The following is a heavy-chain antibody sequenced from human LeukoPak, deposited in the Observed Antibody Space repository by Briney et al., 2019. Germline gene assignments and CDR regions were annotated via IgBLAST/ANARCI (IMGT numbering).Heavy chain of an antibody. D-gene: IGHD2-21*02. Sequence: SETLSLTCTVSGGSISSYYWSWIRQPPGKGLEWVGYIYYSGSTNYNPSLKSRVTISVDTSKNQFSLKLSSVTAADTAVYYCAREGGATATSGAFDIWGQGTMVTVSS. J-gene: IGHJ3*02. CDR3: AREGGATATSGAFDI. CDR1: GGSISSYY. CDR2: IYYSGST. V-gene: IGHV4-59*01.